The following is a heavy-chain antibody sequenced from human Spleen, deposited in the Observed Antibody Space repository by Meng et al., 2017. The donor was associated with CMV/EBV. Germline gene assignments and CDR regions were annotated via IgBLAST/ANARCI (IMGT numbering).Heavy chain of an antibody. CDR3: ARDGGDYWSGHSNDHDAIDI. CDR1: GYSFTSYG. CDR2: ISAYNDNT. D-gene: IGHD3-3*01. V-gene: IGHV1-18*01. J-gene: IGHJ3*02. Sequence: ASVKVSCKAFGYSFTSYGISWVRQAPGQGLEWMGWISAYNDNTNYAQRFQGRVLVTTEISTSTAYMELRSLRSDDTAVYYWARDGGDYWSGHSNDHDAIDIWGQGTRVTVSS.